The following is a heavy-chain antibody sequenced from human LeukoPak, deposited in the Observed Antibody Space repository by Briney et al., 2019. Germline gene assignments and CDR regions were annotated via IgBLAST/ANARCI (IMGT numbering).Heavy chain of an antibody. Sequence: AGGSLRLSCAASGFTFSDSYMSWIRQAPGKGLEWISYMSSSGSTIYYADSVKGRFTISRDNAKRSLYLQMNSLRAEDTAVYYCASPYDYGGYWGQGTLVTVSS. V-gene: IGHV3-11*01. CDR1: GFTFSDSY. D-gene: IGHD2-8*01. CDR2: MSSSGSTI. CDR3: ASPYDYGGY. J-gene: IGHJ4*02.